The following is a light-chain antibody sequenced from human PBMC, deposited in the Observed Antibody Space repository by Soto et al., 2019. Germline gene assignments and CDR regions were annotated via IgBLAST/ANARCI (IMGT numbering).Light chain of an antibody. CDR1: QSVSSSY. J-gene: IGKJ1*01. CDR3: QQYGSSPRT. CDR2: GAS. V-gene: IGKV3-20*01. Sequence: EIVVTQSPGTLSLCPGERATLSCRASQSVSSSYLAWYQQKPGQAPRLLIYGASSRATGIPDRFSGSGSGTDFTLTISRLEPEDFAVYYCQQYGSSPRTFGQGTKV.